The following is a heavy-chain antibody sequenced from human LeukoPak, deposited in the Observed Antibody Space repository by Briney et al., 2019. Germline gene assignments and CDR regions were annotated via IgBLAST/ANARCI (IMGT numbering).Heavy chain of an antibody. J-gene: IGHJ4*02. Sequence: SETLSLTCTVSGGSISSYYWNWIRQLPGKGLEWIGYIYNSGSTNNNPSLKSRVTISVDTSKKQFSLKLSSVTAADTPVYYCARETPYGSGSYPFDYWGQGILVTVSS. V-gene: IGHV4-59*01. CDR2: IYNSGST. CDR3: ARETPYGSGSYPFDY. CDR1: GGSISSYY. D-gene: IGHD3-10*01.